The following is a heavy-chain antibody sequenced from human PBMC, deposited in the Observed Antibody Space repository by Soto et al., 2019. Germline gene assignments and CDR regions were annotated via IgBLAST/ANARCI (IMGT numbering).Heavy chain of an antibody. Sequence: QITLKESGPTLVKPTHSLTLTCTFSGFSLTTSGVGVGWIRQPPGKALECLALIYCDDDKRYSPSLKSRLTITKDTSKNQVVLTMTNIDAVATYTYYCAHRRASSVYFDHWGQGTRVTVSS. CDR2: IYCDDDK. V-gene: IGHV2-5*02. CDR3: AHRRASSVYFDH. D-gene: IGHD3-22*01. J-gene: IGHJ4*02. CDR1: GFSLTTSGVG.